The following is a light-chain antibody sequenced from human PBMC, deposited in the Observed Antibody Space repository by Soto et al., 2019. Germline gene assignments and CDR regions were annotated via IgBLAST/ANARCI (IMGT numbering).Light chain of an antibody. V-gene: IGLV4-69*01. Sequence: QSVLTQSPSASASLGASVKLTCTLSSGHSSYVIAWHQQQTEKGPRYLMKLNSDGSHTKGDGIPDRFSGSSSGAERYLTISSLQSEDEADYYCQTWGTGIVVFGGGTKLTVL. CDR2: LNSDGSH. CDR3: QTWGTGIVV. J-gene: IGLJ2*01. CDR1: SGHSSYV.